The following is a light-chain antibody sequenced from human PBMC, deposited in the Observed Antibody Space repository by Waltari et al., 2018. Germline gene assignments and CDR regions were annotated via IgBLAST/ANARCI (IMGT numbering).Light chain of an antibody. Sequence: QSALAQAASVSGFPELSITISCNGTSSNIGRYNLVSWYQHHPGKAPKLFIYQGTKRLSGFSNRFSGSTSGNTASLTVTELQSEDEADYYCCSYAGDNTWIFGGGTRLSVL. CDR2: QGT. J-gene: IGLJ2*01. CDR3: CSYAGDNTWI. V-gene: IGLV2-23*01. CDR1: SSNIGRYNL.